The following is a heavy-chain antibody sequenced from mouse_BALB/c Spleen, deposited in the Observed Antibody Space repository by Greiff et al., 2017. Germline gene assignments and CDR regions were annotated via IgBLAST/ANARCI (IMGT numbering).Heavy chain of an antibody. V-gene: IGHV1-69*02. Sequence: QVQLQQPGAELVRPGASVKLSCKASGYTFTSYWINWVKQRPGQGLEWIGNIYPSDSYTNYNQKFKDKATLTVDKSSSTAYMQLSSPTSEDSAVYYCTRQPPDGYYGFAYWGQGTLVTVSA. CDR2: IYPSDSYT. CDR1: GYTFTSYW. D-gene: IGHD2-3*01. CDR3: TRQPPDGYYGFAY. J-gene: IGHJ3*01.